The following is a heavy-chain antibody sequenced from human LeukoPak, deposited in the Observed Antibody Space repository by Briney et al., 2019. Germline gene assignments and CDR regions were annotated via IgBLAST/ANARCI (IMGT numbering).Heavy chain of an antibody. J-gene: IGHJ6*03. V-gene: IGHV1-3*02. Sequence: GASVKVSCKASEYTFTTYAIHWLRQAPGQRLEWMGWSSAGNGNTKYSQEFQARVTVTTDTSASTAYMELSSLRSEDTAVYYCAREAKWELGYYYYMDVWGKGTTVTVSS. CDR2: SSAGNGNT. D-gene: IGHD1-26*01. CDR3: AREAKWELGYYYYMDV. CDR1: EYTFTTYA.